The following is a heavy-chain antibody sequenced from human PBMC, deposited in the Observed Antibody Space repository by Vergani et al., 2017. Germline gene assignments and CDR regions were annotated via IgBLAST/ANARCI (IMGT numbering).Heavy chain of an antibody. D-gene: IGHD3-3*01. CDR2: ISWNSGSI. J-gene: IGHJ3*02. CDR3: AKEGVKKDAFDI. V-gene: IGHV3-9*01. CDR1: GVTFDDYA. Sequence: EVQLVESGGGLVQPGRSLRLSCAASGVTFDDYAMHWVRQAPGKGLEWVAGISWNSGSIGYADSVKGRFTISRENAKNSLYLQMNSLRAEDTALYCCAKEGVKKDAFDIWGQGTMVTVSS.